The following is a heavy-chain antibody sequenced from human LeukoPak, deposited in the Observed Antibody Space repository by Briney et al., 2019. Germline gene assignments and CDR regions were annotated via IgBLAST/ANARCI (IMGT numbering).Heavy chain of an antibody. Sequence: GRSLRLSCAASGFTFSSYAMHWVRQAPGKGLEGGAVISYDGSNKYYADSVKGRFIISRDNSKNTLYLQMNSLRAEDTAVYYCARDVVPAAMGDYFDYWGQGTLVTVSS. D-gene: IGHD2-2*01. J-gene: IGHJ4*02. V-gene: IGHV3-30*04. CDR3: ARDVVPAAMGDYFDY. CDR1: GFTFSSYA. CDR2: ISYDGSNK.